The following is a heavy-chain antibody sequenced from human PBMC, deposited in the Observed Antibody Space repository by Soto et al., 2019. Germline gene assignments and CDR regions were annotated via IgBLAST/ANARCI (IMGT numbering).Heavy chain of an antibody. V-gene: IGHV1-18*01. CDR2: ISTYNGDT. Sequence: QVQLVQSGAEVKKPGASVKVSCKASGYTFTTYGISWVRQAPGQGLEWMGWISTYNGDTHYAQTLQGRVTLTTDTSTSTATMDVRSLRSDDSAVYYCARAYGDYYFDYWGQGTLVTVSS. D-gene: IGHD4-17*01. J-gene: IGHJ4*02. CDR3: ARAYGDYYFDY. CDR1: GYTFTTYG.